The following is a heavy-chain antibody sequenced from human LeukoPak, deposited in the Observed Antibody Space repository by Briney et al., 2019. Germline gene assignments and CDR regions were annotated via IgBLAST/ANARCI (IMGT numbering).Heavy chain of an antibody. Sequence: SGPTLVNPTQTLTLTCTFSGFSLSTSGVGVGWIRQPPGKALEWLALIYLDDDKRYSPSLKSRLTITKDNSKNQVVLTMTNMDPVDTATYYCAHAYCSGGSCYPGFDYWGQGTLVTVSS. V-gene: IGHV2-5*02. J-gene: IGHJ4*02. CDR1: GFSLSTSGVG. CDR3: AHAYCSGGSCYPGFDY. D-gene: IGHD2-15*01. CDR2: IYLDDDK.